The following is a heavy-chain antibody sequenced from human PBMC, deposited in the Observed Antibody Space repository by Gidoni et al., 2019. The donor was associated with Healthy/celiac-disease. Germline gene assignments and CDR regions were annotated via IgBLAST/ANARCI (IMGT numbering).Heavy chain of an antibody. CDR3: ARGRRERYCSSTSCYAGRGMDV. D-gene: IGHD2-2*01. CDR1: GGSFRGYY. CDR2: INHSGST. V-gene: IGHV4-34*01. Sequence: QVQLQQWGAGLLKPSETLSLTCAVYGGSFRGYYWSWIRQPPGKGLEWIGEINHSGSTNYNPSLKSRVTISVDTSKNQFSLKLSSVTAADTAVYYCARGRRERYCSSTSCYAGRGMDVWGQGTTVTVSS. J-gene: IGHJ6*02.